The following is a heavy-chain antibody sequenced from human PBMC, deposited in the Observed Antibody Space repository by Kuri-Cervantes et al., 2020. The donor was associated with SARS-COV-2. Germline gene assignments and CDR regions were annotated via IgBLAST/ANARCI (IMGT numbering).Heavy chain of an antibody. Sequence: GGSLRLSCAASGFTFSSYAMHWIRQAPGKGLEWVAVISYDGSNKYYADSVKGRITISRDNAKNSLSLQMDSLRAEDTAVHYCATAEILGGLYYYYMDVWGKGTTVTVSS. CDR1: GFTFSSYA. CDR2: ISYDGSNK. CDR3: ATAEILGGLYYYYMDV. D-gene: IGHD3-16*01. V-gene: IGHV3-30-3*01. J-gene: IGHJ6*03.